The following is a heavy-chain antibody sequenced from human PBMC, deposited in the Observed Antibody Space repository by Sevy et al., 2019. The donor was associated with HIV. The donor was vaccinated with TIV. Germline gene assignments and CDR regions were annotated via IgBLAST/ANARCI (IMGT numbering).Heavy chain of an antibody. CDR3: ARISAAAVLFDY. Sequence: SDTLSLTCTVSGGSISSSSYYWGWIRQPPGKGLEWIGSIYYSGSTYYNPSLKSRVTISVDTSKNQFSLKLSSVTAADTAVYYCARISAAAVLFDYWGQGTLVTVSS. CDR2: IYYSGST. D-gene: IGHD6-13*01. V-gene: IGHV4-39*01. J-gene: IGHJ4*02. CDR1: GGSISSSSYY.